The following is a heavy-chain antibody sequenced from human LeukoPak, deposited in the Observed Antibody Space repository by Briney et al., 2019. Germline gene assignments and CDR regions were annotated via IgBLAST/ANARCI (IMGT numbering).Heavy chain of an antibody. CDR1: GGSISSYY. V-gene: IGHV4-59*01. CDR3: ASSHSGSHSGAFDI. Sequence: SETLSLTCTVSGGSISSYYWSWIRQPPGKGLEWIGYIYYSGSTNYNPSLKSRVTISVDTSKNQFSLKLSSVTAADTAVYYCASSHSGSHSGAFDIWGQGTMVTVSS. CDR2: IYYSGST. J-gene: IGHJ3*02. D-gene: IGHD1-26*01.